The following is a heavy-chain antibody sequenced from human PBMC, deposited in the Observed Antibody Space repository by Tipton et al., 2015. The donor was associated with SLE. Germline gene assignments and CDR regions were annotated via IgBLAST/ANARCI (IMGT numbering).Heavy chain of an antibody. CDR1: GFTFSSYG. J-gene: IGHJ6*03. CDR3: ARDLFAIGYYYMDV. Sequence: SLRLSCAASGFTFSSYGMHWVRQAPGKGLEWVAVIWYDGSNKYYADSVKGRFTISRDNSKNTLYLQMNSLRAEDTAAYYCARDLFAIGYYYMDVWGKGTTVTVSS. CDR2: IWYDGSNK. D-gene: IGHD3-10*02. V-gene: IGHV3-33*01.